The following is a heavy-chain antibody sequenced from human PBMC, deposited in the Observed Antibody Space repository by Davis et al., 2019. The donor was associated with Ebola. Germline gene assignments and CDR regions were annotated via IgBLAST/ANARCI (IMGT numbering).Heavy chain of an antibody. D-gene: IGHD2-2*01. V-gene: IGHV4-59*12. Sequence: SETLSLTCTVPGGSISSYYWSWIRQPPGKGLEWIGYIYYSGSTNYNPSLKSRVTISVDTSKNQFSLKLSSVTAADTAVYYCATLNLGYCSSTSCSGAWFDPWGQGTLVTVSS. CDR2: IYYSGST. J-gene: IGHJ5*02. CDR3: ATLNLGYCSSTSCSGAWFDP. CDR1: GGSISSYY.